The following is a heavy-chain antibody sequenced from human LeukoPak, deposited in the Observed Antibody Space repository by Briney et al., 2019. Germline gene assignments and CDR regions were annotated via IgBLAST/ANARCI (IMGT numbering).Heavy chain of an antibody. Sequence: SETLSLTCTVSGGSISSYYWSWIRQPPGKGLEWIGYIYYSGSTNYNPSLKSRVTISVDTSKNQFSLKLSSVTAADTAVYYCARASLVPSRWGAHGGHYFDYWGQGTLVTVPS. D-gene: IGHD3-16*01. V-gene: IGHV4-59*01. CDR2: IYYSGST. CDR3: ARASLVPSRWGAHGGHYFDY. J-gene: IGHJ4*02. CDR1: GGSISSYY.